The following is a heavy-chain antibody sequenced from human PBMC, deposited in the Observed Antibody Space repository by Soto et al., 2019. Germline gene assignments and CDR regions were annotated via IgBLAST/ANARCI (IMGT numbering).Heavy chain of an antibody. CDR2: IYTSGST. CDR1: GCSISSYY. D-gene: IGHD5-12*01. CDR3: ARDAVATRSGIDY. V-gene: IGHV4-4*07. Sequence: SDTLSLTCPVSGCSISSYYWSLLRQPAGKGLEWIGRIYTSGSTNYNPSLKSRVTMSVDTSKNQFSLKLSSVTAADTAVYYCARDAVATRSGIDYWGQGTLVNVSA. J-gene: IGHJ4*02.